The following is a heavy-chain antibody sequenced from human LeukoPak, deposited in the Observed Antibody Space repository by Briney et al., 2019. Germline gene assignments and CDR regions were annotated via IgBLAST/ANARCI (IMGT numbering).Heavy chain of an antibody. V-gene: IGHV3-30-3*01. CDR2: ISYDGSNK. Sequence: GGSLRLSCAASGFTFSSYAMHWVRQAPGKGLEWVAVISYDGSNKYYADSVKGRFTISRGNSKNTLYLQMNSLRAEDTAVYYCAKGPRDYYYYGMDVWGQGTTVTVSS. J-gene: IGHJ6*02. CDR1: GFTFSSYA. CDR3: AKGPRDYYYYGMDV.